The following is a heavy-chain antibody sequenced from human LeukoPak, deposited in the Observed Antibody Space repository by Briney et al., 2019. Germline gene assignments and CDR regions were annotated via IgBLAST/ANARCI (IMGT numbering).Heavy chain of an antibody. V-gene: IGHV3-9*01. D-gene: IGHD6-19*01. Sequence: GGSLRLSCTDSRFTFDDFAMHWVRQAPGKGLEWVSGISWNSGSIGYADSVKGRFTISRDNAKNSLYLQMNSLTPEDTALYYCTTSVAGHTDDGFDFRGQGTMVIVSS. J-gene: IGHJ3*01. CDR3: TTSVAGHTDDGFDF. CDR2: ISWNSGSI. CDR1: RFTFDDFA.